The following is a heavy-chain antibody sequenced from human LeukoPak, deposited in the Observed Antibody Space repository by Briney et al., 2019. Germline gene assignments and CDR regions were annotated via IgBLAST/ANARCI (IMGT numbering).Heavy chain of an antibody. CDR1: GGSFSGYY. D-gene: IGHD3-3*01. J-gene: IGHJ4*02. CDR2: INHSGST. CDR3: ARIGLEDYFDY. V-gene: IGHV4-34*01. Sequence: SETLSLTCAVYGGSFSGYYWSWIRRPPGKGLEWIGEINHSGSTNYNPSLKSRVTISVDTSKNQFSLKLSSVTAADTAVYYCARIGLEDYFDYWGQGTLVTVSS.